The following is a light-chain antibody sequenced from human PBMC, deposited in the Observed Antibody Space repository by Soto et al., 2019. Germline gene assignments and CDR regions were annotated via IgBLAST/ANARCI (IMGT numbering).Light chain of an antibody. CDR1: NIGGQD. J-gene: IGLJ3*02. Sequence: SSELTQPPSVSVAPGKTARIPCGGNNIGGQDVHWYQQKPGQAPVLVIYFDSDRPSGIPERFSGSNSGNTATLTIRRVEAGDESDGYCQVSDSSRDHRGVFGGGTKLTVL. V-gene: IGLV3-21*04. CDR2: FDS. CDR3: QVSDSSRDHRGV.